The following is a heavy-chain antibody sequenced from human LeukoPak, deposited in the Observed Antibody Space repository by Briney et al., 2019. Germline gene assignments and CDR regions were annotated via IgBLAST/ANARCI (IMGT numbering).Heavy chain of an antibody. V-gene: IGHV3-7*03. J-gene: IGHJ6*03. D-gene: IGHD1-7*01. Sequence: GGSLRLSCAASGFTFSSYWMSWVRQAPGKGLEWVANIKQDGSEKYYVDSVKGRFTISRDNAKNSLYLQMNSLRAEDTAVYYCAKRRGLELLYYYYMDVWGKGTTVTISS. CDR3: AKRRGLELLYYYYMDV. CDR2: IKQDGSEK. CDR1: GFTFSSYW.